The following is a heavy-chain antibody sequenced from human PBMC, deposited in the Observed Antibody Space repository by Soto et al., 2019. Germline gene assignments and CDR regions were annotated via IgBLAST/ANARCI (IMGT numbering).Heavy chain of an antibody. CDR2: INAGNGNT. V-gene: IGHV1-3*01. Sequence: GASVKVSCKASGYTFTSYAMHWVRQAPGQRLEWMGWINAGNGNTKYSQKFQGRVTITRDTSASTAYMELSSLRSEDTAVYYCARGVLEQTQRGLLDFDYWGQGTLVTVSS. CDR3: ARGVLEQTQRGLLDFDY. CDR1: GYTFTSYA. D-gene: IGHD3-3*01. J-gene: IGHJ4*02.